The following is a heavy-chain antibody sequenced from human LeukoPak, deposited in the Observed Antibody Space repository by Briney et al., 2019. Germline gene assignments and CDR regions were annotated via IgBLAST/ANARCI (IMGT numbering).Heavy chain of an antibody. CDR2: IYYSGST. Sequence: PSETLSLTCTVSGGSIRSYYWSWIRQPPGKGLEWIGYIYYSGSTDYNPSLKSRVTISVDTSKNQFSLKLSSVTAADTAVYYCARARYFDLWGRGTLVTVSS. J-gene: IGHJ2*01. CDR1: GGSIRSYY. V-gene: IGHV4-59*08. CDR3: ARARYFDL.